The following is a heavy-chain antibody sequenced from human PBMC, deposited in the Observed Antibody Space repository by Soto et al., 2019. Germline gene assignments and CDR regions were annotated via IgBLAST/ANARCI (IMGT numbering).Heavy chain of an antibody. Sequence: GASVKLSCKASGYTSTAYPMHWVRQAPGQRLEWMGWINVANGDTGYSQKFQGRVTVTRDTSASTVYMELSSLTSEDTAVYYCARKDYYGAGIYYFDHWGQGTLVTVSS. CDR1: GYTSTAYP. V-gene: IGHV1-3*01. J-gene: IGHJ4*02. CDR3: ARKDYYGAGIYYFDH. CDR2: INVANGDT. D-gene: IGHD3-10*01.